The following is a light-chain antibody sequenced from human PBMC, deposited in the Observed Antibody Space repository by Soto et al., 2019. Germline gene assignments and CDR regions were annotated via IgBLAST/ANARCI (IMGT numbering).Light chain of an antibody. CDR3: QQYDNWPIT. CDR1: QSISSN. CDR2: GAS. V-gene: IGKV3-15*01. Sequence: EMVMTQSPATLSVSPGERATLSCRASQSISSNFAWYQQKPGLAPRLLIYGASTRATGIPARFSGSGSGTEFTITISSLQSEDFEVYYCQQYDNWPITFGQGTRLEIK. J-gene: IGKJ5*01.